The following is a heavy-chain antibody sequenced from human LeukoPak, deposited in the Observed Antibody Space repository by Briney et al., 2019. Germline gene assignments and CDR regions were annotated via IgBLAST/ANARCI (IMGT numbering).Heavy chain of an antibody. D-gene: IGHD6-19*01. CDR1: GFTVSSNY. Sequence: GSLRLSCAASGFTVSSNYMSWVRQAPGKGLEWVSVIYSGGSTYYADSVKGRFTISRDNSKNTLYLQMNSLRAEDTAVYYCARDSSGWSAFDIWGQGTMVTVSS. CDR3: ARDSSGWSAFDI. V-gene: IGHV3-53*01. CDR2: IYSGGST. J-gene: IGHJ3*02.